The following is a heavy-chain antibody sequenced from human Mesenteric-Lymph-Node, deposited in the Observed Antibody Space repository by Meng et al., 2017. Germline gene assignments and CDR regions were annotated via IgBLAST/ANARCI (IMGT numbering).Heavy chain of an antibody. Sequence: QQWGGGLLKPSETLSLTCAVNGGSFSGYYWSWSRQPPGKGLEWIGEINHSGSTNYNPSLKSRVTISVDTSKNQFSLKLSSVTAADTAVYYCARFTFGGVIVIDYWGQGTLVTVSS. D-gene: IGHD3-16*02. CDR2: INHSGST. CDR1: GGSFSGYY. V-gene: IGHV4-34*01. J-gene: IGHJ4*02. CDR3: ARFTFGGVIVIDY.